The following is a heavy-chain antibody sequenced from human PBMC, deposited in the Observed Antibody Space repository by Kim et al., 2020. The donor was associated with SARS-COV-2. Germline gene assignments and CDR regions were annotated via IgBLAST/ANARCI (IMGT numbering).Heavy chain of an antibody. D-gene: IGHD6-13*01. CDR1: GGSFSGYY. CDR3: ARARLAAAGTGFGYYYGMDV. Sequence: SETLSLTCAVYGGSFSGYYWSWIRQPPGKGLEWIGEINHSGSTNYNPSLKSRVTISVDTSKNQFSLKLSSVTAADTAVYYCARARLAAAGTGFGYYYGMDVWGQGTTVTVSS. J-gene: IGHJ6*02. V-gene: IGHV4-34*01. CDR2: INHSGST.